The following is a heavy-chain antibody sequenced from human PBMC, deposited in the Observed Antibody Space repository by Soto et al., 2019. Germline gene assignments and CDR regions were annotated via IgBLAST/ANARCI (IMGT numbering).Heavy chain of an antibody. Sequence: GGSLRLSCAASGFTLSSYAMSWVRQAPGKGLEWVANIKQDGSEKYYVDSVKGRFTISRDNAKNSLYLQMNSLRAEDTAVYYCARDSYYGSGIDYWGQGTLVTVSS. J-gene: IGHJ4*02. CDR1: GFTLSSYA. CDR2: IKQDGSEK. CDR3: ARDSYYGSGIDY. D-gene: IGHD3-10*01. V-gene: IGHV3-7*01.